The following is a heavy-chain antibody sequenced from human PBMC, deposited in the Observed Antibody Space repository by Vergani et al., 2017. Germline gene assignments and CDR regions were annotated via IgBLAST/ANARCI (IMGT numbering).Heavy chain of an antibody. Sequence: QVQLQESGPGLVKPSETLTLPCDVSDSSIMTNPYWGWFRQSPGKGLEWIGCIHHSGDTHYNSSLKSRVSISIVSSSKFSLSLTSVTAADTAIYYCATIGYRRWGYYFDYWGQGILVTVSS. D-gene: IGHD2-2*02. J-gene: IGHJ4*02. V-gene: IGHV4-38-2*01. CDR1: DSSIMTNPY. CDR2: IHHSGDT. CDR3: ATIGYRRWGYYFDY.